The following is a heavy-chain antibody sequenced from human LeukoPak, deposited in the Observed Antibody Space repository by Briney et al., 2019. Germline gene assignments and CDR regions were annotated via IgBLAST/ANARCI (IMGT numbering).Heavy chain of an antibody. V-gene: IGHV3-30*04. CDR1: GFTFSSYA. J-gene: IGHJ4*02. CDR2: ISYDGSNK. D-gene: IGHD5-24*01. Sequence: GGSLRLSCAASGFTFSSYAMHWVRQAPGKGLEWVAVISYDGSNKYYADSVKGRFTISRDNSKNTLYLQMNSLRAEDTAVYYCARDSDVPEMATTQGDYWGQGTLVTVSS. CDR3: ARDSDVPEMATTQGDY.